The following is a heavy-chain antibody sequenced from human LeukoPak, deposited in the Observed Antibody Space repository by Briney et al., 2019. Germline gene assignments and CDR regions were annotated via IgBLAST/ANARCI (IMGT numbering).Heavy chain of an antibody. CDR3: PKDHYYILTGPDPPLFDY. V-gene: IGHV3-23*01. CDR1: VFTLSSFS. CDR2: ISGRGGST. J-gene: IGHJ4*02. D-gene: IGHD3-9*01. Sequence: PGGTLRLSCAASVFTLSSFSVSGVREAPGKGLEWGSAISGRGGSTFYADSAKGGFTISRDNSKNTMYMKMNSLSADDKAVYYCPKDHYYILTGPDPPLFDYWGQGTLVTVSS.